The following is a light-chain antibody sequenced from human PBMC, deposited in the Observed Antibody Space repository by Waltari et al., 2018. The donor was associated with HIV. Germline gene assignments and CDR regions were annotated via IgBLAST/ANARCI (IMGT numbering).Light chain of an antibody. CDR2: AAS. CDR1: QGISSY. Sequence: AIRMTQSPSSFSASTGDRVTITCRASQGISSYLAWYQQKPGKAPKLLIYAASTLQSGVPSRFSGSGSGTDFTLTISCLQSEDFATYYCHQYYNTPRTFGQGTKVEIK. V-gene: IGKV1-8*01. J-gene: IGKJ1*01. CDR3: HQYYNTPRT.